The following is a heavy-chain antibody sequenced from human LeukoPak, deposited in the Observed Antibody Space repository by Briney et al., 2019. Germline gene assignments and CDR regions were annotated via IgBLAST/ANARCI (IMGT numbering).Heavy chain of an antibody. D-gene: IGHD2-8*02. J-gene: IGHJ4*02. Sequence: PGGSLILSCAASGFSVSTNYMSWVRQAPGKGLEWVSVIYSSGGTYYADSVRGRFTISRDNSRNTVYLQMDSLRVEDTAIYYCARDMSGPPLFYYWGQGTLVTVSS. CDR1: GFSVSTNY. V-gene: IGHV3-53*01. CDR2: IYSSGGT. CDR3: ARDMSGPPLFYY.